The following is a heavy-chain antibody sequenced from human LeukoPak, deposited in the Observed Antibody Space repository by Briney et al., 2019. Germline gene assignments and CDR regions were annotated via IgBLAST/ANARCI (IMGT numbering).Heavy chain of an antibody. V-gene: IGHV4-59*01. CDR3: ARGGHYDFWSGPYYYYGMDV. D-gene: IGHD3-3*01. Sequence: PSETLSLTCTVSGGSISSYYWSWIRQPPGKGLEWIGYIYHSGSTNYNPSLKSRVTIPVDTSKNQFSLKLSSVTAADTAVYYCARGGHYDFWSGPYYYYGMDVWGQGTTVTVSS. J-gene: IGHJ6*02. CDR2: IYHSGST. CDR1: GGSISSYY.